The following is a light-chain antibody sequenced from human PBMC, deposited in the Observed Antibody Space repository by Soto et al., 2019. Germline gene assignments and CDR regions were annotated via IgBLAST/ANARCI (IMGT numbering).Light chain of an antibody. V-gene: IGKV3-20*01. CDR1: QSVSSS. CDR3: QQYGSSPPLP. J-gene: IGKJ4*01. CDR2: GAS. Sequence: EIVLTQSPGTLSLSPGERATLSCRASQSVSSSLAWYQQKPGQAPRLLIYGASSRATGIPDRFSGSGSGTDFTLAISRLEPEDFAVYYCQQYGSSPPLPFGGGTKVEIK.